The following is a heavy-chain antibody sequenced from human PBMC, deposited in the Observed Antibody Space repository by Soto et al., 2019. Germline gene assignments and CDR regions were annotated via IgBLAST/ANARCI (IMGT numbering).Heavy chain of an antibody. Sequence: FLRLSCAAWGFSFVVSAMTAVRQGTVKGLDWVSGISWNSGSIGYADSVKGRFTISRDNAKNSLYLQMNSLRAEDTGLYYCAITYSSGWYYYGMDVWGHGTTVTVSS. CDR2: ISWNSGSI. D-gene: IGHD6-19*01. V-gene: IGHV3-9*01. J-gene: IGHJ6*01. CDR1: GFSFVVSA. CDR3: AITYSSGWYYYGMDV.